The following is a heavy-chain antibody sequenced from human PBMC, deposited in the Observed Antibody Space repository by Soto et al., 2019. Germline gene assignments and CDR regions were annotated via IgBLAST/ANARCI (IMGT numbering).Heavy chain of an antibody. D-gene: IGHD2-15*01. CDR3: AREGEVDCMDV. CDR1: GFTVSSNY. CDR2: IYSGGST. V-gene: IGHV3-53*02. Sequence: EVQLVETGGGLIQPGGSLRLSCAASGFTVSSNYMSWVRQAPGKGLEWVSVIYSGGSTYYADSVKGRFTISRDNSKTTLYRQMNSLRAEDTAVYYCAREGEVDCMDVWGQGTTVTVSS. J-gene: IGHJ6*02.